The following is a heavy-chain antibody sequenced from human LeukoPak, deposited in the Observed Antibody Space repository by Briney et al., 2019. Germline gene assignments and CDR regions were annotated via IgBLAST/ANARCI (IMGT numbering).Heavy chain of an antibody. Sequence: SETLSLTCTVSGGSISSSSYYWGWIRQPPGKGLEWIGSIYYSGSTNYNPSLKSRVTISAYMSKNQFSLKLSSVTAADTAVYYCARGIWSTTLWGPGTLVTVSS. CDR1: GGSISSSSYY. J-gene: IGHJ4*02. CDR3: ARGIWSTTL. CDR2: IYYSGST. V-gene: IGHV4-39*07. D-gene: IGHD4-17*01.